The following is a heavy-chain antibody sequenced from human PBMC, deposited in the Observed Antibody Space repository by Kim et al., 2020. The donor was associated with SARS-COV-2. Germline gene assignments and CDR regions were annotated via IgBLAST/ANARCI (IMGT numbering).Heavy chain of an antibody. CDR3: ARGDQLLQDDAFDT. V-gene: IGHV3-11*04. Sequence: ADSVKGRFTISRDNAKNSLYLQMNSLRAEDTAVYYCARGDQLLQDDAFDTWGQGTMVTVSS. D-gene: IGHD2-2*01. J-gene: IGHJ3*02.